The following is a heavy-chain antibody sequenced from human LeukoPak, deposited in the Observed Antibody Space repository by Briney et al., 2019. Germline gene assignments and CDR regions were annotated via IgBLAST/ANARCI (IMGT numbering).Heavy chain of an antibody. CDR3: ARVWENSSGWYLYY. CDR2: IYHSGST. V-gene: IGHV4-38-2*02. J-gene: IGHJ4*02. D-gene: IGHD6-19*01. CDR1: GYSISSGYY. Sequence: SETLSLTCTVSGYSISSGYYWGWIRQRPGKGLEWIGSIYHSGSTYYNPSLKSRVTISVDTSKNQFSLKLSSVTAADTAVYYCARVWENSSGWYLYYWGQGTLVTVSS.